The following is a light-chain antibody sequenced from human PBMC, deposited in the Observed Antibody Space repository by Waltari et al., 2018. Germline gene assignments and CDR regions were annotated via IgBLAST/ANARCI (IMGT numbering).Light chain of an antibody. CDR3: MSYTSASTYVL. CDR2: DVS. J-gene: IGLJ2*01. CDR1: NSDVGRFKY. V-gene: IGLV2-14*03. Sequence: QSALTQPASVSGSPGQSITISCTGTNSDVGRFKYVSWYQQLPGKAPKLLLFDVSKRPSGVSNRFSGSKSAGTASLTISGLQAEDEATYYCMSYTSASTYVLFGGGTNLTVL.